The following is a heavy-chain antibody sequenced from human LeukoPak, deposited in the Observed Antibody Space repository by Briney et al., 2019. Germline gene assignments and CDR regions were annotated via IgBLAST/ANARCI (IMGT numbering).Heavy chain of an antibody. CDR1: GYTFTGYY. J-gene: IGHJ5*02. Sequence: ASVKVSCKASGYTFTGYYMHWVRQAPGQGLEWMGIINPSGGSTSYAQKFQGRVTMTRDTSTSTVYMELSSLRSEDTAVYYCAREGKILWFGEPPVGWFDPWGQGTLVTVSS. CDR2: INPSGGST. V-gene: IGHV1-46*01. D-gene: IGHD3-10*01. CDR3: AREGKILWFGEPPVGWFDP.